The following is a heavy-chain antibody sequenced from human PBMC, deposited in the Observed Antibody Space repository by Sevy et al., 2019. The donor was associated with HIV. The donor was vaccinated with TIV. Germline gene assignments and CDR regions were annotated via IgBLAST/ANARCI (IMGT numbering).Heavy chain of an antibody. CDR1: GFTFSSYA. J-gene: IGHJ4*02. CDR3: AKDRFQVSGWYHRDY. CDR2: ISGSGGST. Sequence: GESLKISCAASGFTFSSYAMSWVRQTPGKGLEWVSAISGSGGSTYYADSVKGRFTISRDNSKNTLYLQMNSLRAEDTAVYYCAKDRFQVSGWYHRDYWGQGTLVTVSS. D-gene: IGHD6-19*01. V-gene: IGHV3-23*01.